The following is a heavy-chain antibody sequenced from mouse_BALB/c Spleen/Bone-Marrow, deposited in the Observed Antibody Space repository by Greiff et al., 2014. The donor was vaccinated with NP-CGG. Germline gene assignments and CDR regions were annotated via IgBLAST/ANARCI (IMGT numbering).Heavy chain of an antibody. CDR3: ARNGNSPAWFAY. D-gene: IGHD2-1*01. CDR1: GYTFSSYW. CDR2: ILPGSGST. Sequence: QVQLQQSGAELMKPGASVKISCKATGYTFSSYWIEWVKQRPGHGLEWIGEILPGSGSTNYNEKFKGKATFTADTSSNTAYMQLSSLTSEDPAVYYCARNGNSPAWFAYWGQGTLVTVSA. V-gene: IGHV1-9*01. J-gene: IGHJ3*01.